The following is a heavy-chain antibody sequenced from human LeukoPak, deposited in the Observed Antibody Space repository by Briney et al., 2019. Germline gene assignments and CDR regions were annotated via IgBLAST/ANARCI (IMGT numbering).Heavy chain of an antibody. D-gene: IGHD3-22*01. CDR2: INPNSGGT. V-gene: IGHV1-2*02. CDR3: ARDRYYYDSSGCFDY. J-gene: IGHJ4*02. Sequence: GASVKVSCKASGYTFTGYYMHWVRQAPGQGLEWMGGINPNSGGTNYAQKFQGRVTMTRDTSISTAYMELSRLRSDDTAVYYCARDRYYYDSSGCFDYWGQGTLVTVSS. CDR1: GYTFTGYY.